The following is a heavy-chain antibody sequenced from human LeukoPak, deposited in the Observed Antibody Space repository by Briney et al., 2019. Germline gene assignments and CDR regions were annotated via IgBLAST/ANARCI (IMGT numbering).Heavy chain of an antibody. J-gene: IGHJ5*02. CDR2: IYYSGST. Sequence: SETLSLTCAVYGGSFSGYYWSWIRQPPGKGLEYIGYIYYSGSTNYNPSLKSRVTISIDTSKNQFSLKLSSVTAADTAVYYCARHTSRWPNWFDPWGQGTLVTVSS. D-gene: IGHD5-24*01. V-gene: IGHV4-59*01. CDR1: GGSFSGYY. CDR3: ARHTSRWPNWFDP.